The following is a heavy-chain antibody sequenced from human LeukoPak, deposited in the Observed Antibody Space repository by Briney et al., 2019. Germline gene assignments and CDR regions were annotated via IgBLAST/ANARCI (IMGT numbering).Heavy chain of an antibody. CDR1: GFTFHSLW. J-gene: IGHJ4*02. CDR3: TRDVWGDRDGFFEY. CDR2: INLDGRST. Sequence: GGALRLPCGTSGFTFHSLWVHWVRQTPGKGLLWVSRINLDGRSTSYAESVKGRFTISRDNAKNTLYMQMNSLRAEDSAVYYCTRDVWGDRDGFFEYWGQGTLVTVSS. V-gene: IGHV3-74*01. D-gene: IGHD5-24*01.